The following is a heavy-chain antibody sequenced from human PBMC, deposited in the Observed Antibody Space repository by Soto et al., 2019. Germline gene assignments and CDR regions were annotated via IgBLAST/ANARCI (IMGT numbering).Heavy chain of an antibody. CDR2: IWYDGSNK. CDR3: ARDEEPRYDFWSAYYYYYGMDV. D-gene: IGHD3-3*01. V-gene: IGHV3-33*01. Sequence: GGSLRLSCAASGFTFSSYGMHWVRQAPGKGLEWVAVIWYDGSNKYYADSVKGRFTISRDNSKNTLYLQMNSLRAEDTAVYYCARDEEPRYDFWSAYYYYYGMDVWGQGTTVTVSS. J-gene: IGHJ6*02. CDR1: GFTFSSYG.